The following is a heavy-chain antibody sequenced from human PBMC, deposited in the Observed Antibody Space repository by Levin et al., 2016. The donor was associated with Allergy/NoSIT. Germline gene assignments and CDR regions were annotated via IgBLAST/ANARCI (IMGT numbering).Heavy chain of an antibody. CDR1: GFTFSRFH. V-gene: IGHV3-7*01. CDR3: ARSENYYDGSDFYYGWLDP. J-gene: IGHJ5*02. D-gene: IGHD3-22*01. CDR2: IKPDGGVK. Sequence: GESLKISCAASGFTFSRFHMNWVRQAPGKGLEWVANIKPDGGVKYHADSVKGRFTISRDNSKNTLYLQMGGLRNEDTAVYYCARSENYYDGSDFYYGWLDPWGQGTLVTVSS.